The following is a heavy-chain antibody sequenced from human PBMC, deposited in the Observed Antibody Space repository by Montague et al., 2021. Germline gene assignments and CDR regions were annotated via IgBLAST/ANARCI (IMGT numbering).Heavy chain of an antibody. J-gene: IGHJ6*03. CDR1: RSLINSDYY. V-gene: IGHV4-38-2*02. Sequence: SETLSLTCTVSRSLINSDYYWGWIRQPPGKGLEWMGSVSHGGRTYYNPSLKSRVTISVDTSNNHFSLKLSSVTAADTAMHYCARERDRYYYMDIWGKGTTITASS. CDR3: ARERDRYYYMDI. CDR2: VSHGGRT.